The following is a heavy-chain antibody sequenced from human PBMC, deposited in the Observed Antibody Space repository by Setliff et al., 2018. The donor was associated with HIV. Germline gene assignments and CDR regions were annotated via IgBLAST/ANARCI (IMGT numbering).Heavy chain of an antibody. CDR1: GYTFTSLD. Sequence: EASVKVSCKASGYTFTSLDINWVRQATGQGPEWMGWLNPTSGNTGSAQRFQGRVTMTRNTSISIAYMELTRLRSDDTAVYYCARGGVWGSSTSCPDYWGQGTLVTVSS. CDR3: ARGGVWGSSTSCPDY. J-gene: IGHJ4*02. D-gene: IGHD2-2*01. CDR2: LNPTSGNT. V-gene: IGHV1-8*01.